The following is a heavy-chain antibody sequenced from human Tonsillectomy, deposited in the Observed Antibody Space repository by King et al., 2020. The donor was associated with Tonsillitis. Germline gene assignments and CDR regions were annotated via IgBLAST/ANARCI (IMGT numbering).Heavy chain of an antibody. CDR3: ARMEIVYCNGGTLYGWHFDL. Sequence: VQLQESGPGLVKPSQTLSLTCTVSGGSLSSGDYYWSWLRQPAGQGLEWIGRVSGRGTTSYNPSLKSRVTIPLDRSKTQFSLKLTSVTAADTATYYCARMEIVYCNGGTLYGWHFDLWGRGTPVTVSS. V-gene: IGHV4-61*02. J-gene: IGHJ2*01. CDR1: GGSLSSGDYY. CDR2: VSGRGTT. D-gene: IGHD2-15*01.